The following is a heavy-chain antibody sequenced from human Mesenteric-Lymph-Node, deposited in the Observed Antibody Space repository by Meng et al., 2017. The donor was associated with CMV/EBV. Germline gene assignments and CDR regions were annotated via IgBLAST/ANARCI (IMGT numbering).Heavy chain of an antibody. CDR2: ISWNSANV. J-gene: IGHJ3*01. V-gene: IGHV3-9*01. CDR1: GFTFDDYA. D-gene: IGHD2-2*01. CDR3: AKDADRAIAPTFEV. Sequence: SLKISCAASGFTFDDYAMHWVRQGPGKGLEWVSGISWNSANVVYADSVKGRFTISRDNAKSSLYLQMNSLRPEDTALYYCAKDADRAIAPTFEVWGKGTMVTVSS.